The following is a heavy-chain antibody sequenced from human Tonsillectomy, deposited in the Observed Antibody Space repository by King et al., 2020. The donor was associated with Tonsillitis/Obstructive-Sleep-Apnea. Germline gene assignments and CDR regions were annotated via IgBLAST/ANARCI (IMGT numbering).Heavy chain of an antibody. Sequence: VQLVESGGGLVQPGGSLRLSCAASGFTFCSYSMIWVPQAPGEGREWVSAIRGSGGGTEYEDSVKGRFTISRDNSKNTLFLQMNSLRAEDTAVYYCGRDPNGDYVGAFDMWGQGTMVTVSS. CDR2: IRGSGGGT. D-gene: IGHD4-17*01. CDR3: GRDPNGDYVGAFDM. V-gene: IGHV3-23*04. CDR1: GFTFCSYS. J-gene: IGHJ3*02.